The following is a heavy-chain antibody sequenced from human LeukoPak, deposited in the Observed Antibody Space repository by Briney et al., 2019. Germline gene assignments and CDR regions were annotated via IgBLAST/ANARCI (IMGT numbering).Heavy chain of an antibody. CDR2: ISWNSGSI. Sequence: GGSLRLSCAASEFTFDDYAMHWVRQAPGKGLEWVSGISWNSGSIGYADSVKGRFTISRDNAKNSLYLQMNSLRAEDMALYYCAKALGPFVAGSGVIDYWGQGTLVTVSS. CDR1: EFTFDDYA. J-gene: IGHJ4*02. D-gene: IGHD3-10*01. CDR3: AKALGPFVAGSGVIDY. V-gene: IGHV3-9*03.